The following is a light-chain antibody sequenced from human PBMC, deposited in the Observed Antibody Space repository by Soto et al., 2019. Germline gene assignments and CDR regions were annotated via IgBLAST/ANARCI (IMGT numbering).Light chain of an antibody. V-gene: IGKV3-11*01. CDR2: DAS. Sequence: IVLTQSPATLSLSPGERATLSCRASQSISTYLAWYQQKSGQAPRLLIYDASNRATGTPARFSGSGSGTDFTLTISSLEPEDSAVYYCQQRYVWLTFGGGTKVEIK. J-gene: IGKJ4*01. CDR3: QQRYVWLT. CDR1: QSISTY.